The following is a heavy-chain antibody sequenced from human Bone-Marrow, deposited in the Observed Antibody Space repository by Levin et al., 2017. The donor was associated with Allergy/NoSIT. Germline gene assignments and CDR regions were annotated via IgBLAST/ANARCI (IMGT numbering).Heavy chain of an antibody. V-gene: IGHV3-23*01. J-gene: IGHJ5*02. D-gene: IGHD3-10*01. CDR2: ISGSGDYT. Sequence: GGSLRLSCAASGFTFTNDAMSWVRQAPGKGLEWVSAISGSGDYTSYAAAVKGRFTISRDNSKNTLYLQMNSLGAEDTAVYYCAKTLYYYGSGSQNRHCFDPWGQGTLVTVSS. CDR1: GFTFTNDA. CDR3: AKTLYYYGSGSQNRHCFDP.